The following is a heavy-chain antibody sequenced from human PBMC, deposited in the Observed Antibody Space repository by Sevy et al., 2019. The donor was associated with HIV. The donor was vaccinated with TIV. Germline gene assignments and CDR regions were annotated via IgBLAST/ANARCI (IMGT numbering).Heavy chain of an antibody. J-gene: IGHJ6*02. CDR3: ARERTRWQQLVEYYLGMDV. CDR2: ISSYYGNT. V-gene: IGHV1-18*04. Sequence: ASVKVSCKASGYTFNNYYLHWVRQAPGQGLEWMGWISSYYGNTNFAQKFQGRVTMTTDTITNTAYMELTSLRSDDTAVYYCARERTRWQQLVEYYLGMDVWGQGTPVTVSS. D-gene: IGHD6-13*01. CDR1: GYTFNNYY.